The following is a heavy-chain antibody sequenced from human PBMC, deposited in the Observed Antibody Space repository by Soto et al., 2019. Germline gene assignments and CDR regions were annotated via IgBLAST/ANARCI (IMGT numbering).Heavy chain of an antibody. CDR2: VVPLFGTA. CDR1: ADTFNNYG. CDR3: ASGVAVDRFEF. Sequence: SVKVSCKASADTFNNYGFSCVLQAPGQGLECVGGVVPLFGTANYAQKFQGRATISADESASTVYLELTHLQSDDTAIFYCASGVAVDRFEFWGLGTLVTVSS. V-gene: IGHV1-69*13. J-gene: IGHJ4*01. D-gene: IGHD2-15*01.